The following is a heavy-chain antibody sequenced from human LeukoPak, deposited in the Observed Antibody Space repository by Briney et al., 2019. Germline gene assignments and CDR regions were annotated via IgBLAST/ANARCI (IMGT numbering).Heavy chain of an antibody. J-gene: IGHJ4*02. CDR1: GAAIISYY. Sequence: SETLSLTCNVSGAAIISYYWSWIRRPPGKGLEWIGEINHSGSTNYNPSLKSRVTISVDTSKNQFSLKLSSVTAADTAVYYCAREIRGVMDYWGQGTLVTVSS. CDR3: AREIRGVMDY. D-gene: IGHD3-10*01. CDR2: INHSGST. V-gene: IGHV4-34*01.